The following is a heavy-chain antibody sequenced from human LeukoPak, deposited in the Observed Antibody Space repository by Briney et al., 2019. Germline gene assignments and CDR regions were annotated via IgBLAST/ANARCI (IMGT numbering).Heavy chain of an antibody. CDR3: ARERELLRGGAFDI. CDR2: IYTNGNT. J-gene: IGHJ3*02. Sequence: SETLSLTCTVSGGSISNFYWTWIRQPAGKGLEWIGRIYTNGNTNYNPSLKSRVTMSVDTSKNQFSLKLSSVTAADTAVYYCARERELLRGGAFDIRGQGTMVTVSS. CDR1: GGSISNFY. D-gene: IGHD1-26*01. V-gene: IGHV4-4*07.